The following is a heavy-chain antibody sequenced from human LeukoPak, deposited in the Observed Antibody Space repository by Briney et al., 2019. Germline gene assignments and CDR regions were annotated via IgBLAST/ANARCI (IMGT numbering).Heavy chain of an antibody. Sequence: ASVKVSCKASGYTFAISGMSWVRQAPGQGLEWMGWITVHSGHTNYAQKFQDRVTMTADTSTSTAYMELRSLTSDDTAVYYCARDRSNSDYWGQGTLVTVSS. D-gene: IGHD6-13*01. CDR2: ITVHSGHT. CDR1: GYTFAISG. CDR3: ARDRSNSDY. J-gene: IGHJ4*02. V-gene: IGHV1-18*01.